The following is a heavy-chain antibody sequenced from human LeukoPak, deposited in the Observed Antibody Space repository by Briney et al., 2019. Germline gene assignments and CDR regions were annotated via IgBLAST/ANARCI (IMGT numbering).Heavy chain of an antibody. D-gene: IGHD5-12*01. V-gene: IGHV3-23*01. CDR1: GFTFSTYA. CDR3: AKDPNRYSGSDGQY. J-gene: IGHJ4*02. Sequence: GGSLRLSCGASGFTFSTYAMSWVRQAPGKGLEWVSAISGSGTTTYYADSVKGRFTISRDNSKNTLYLQMNSLRAEDTAVYYCAKDPNRYSGSDGQYWCQGPVVTVSS. CDR2: ISGSGTTT.